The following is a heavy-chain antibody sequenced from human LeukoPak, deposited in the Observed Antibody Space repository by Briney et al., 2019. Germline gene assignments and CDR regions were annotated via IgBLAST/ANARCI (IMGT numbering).Heavy chain of an antibody. J-gene: IGHJ4*02. CDR2: TSDRGDYT. Sequence: GGSLILSCAASGFTFTSYSMSWVRQAPGKGLEWVSGTSDRGDYTYYADSVKGRFTISRDNSKNTLYLQMNSLRAEDTALYFCAKKAQYNGNYPLDYWGQGTLVTVSS. D-gene: IGHD1-26*01. V-gene: IGHV3-23*01. CDR3: AKKAQYNGNYPLDY. CDR1: GFTFTSYS.